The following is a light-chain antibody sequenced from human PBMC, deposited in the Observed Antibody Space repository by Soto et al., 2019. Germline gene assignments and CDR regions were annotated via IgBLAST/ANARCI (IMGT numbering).Light chain of an antibody. Sequence: DIVLTQSPAPLSLSPGERATLYCGASQRVSGGFLSWYQKKPGLAPMLIFYDTSFRASGIPDRCSGSGSGTYLPLTISRLAPEDFAVYCCQQYGSSPTFGQGTKVEIK. CDR1: QRVSGGF. J-gene: IGKJ1*01. CDR2: DTS. CDR3: QQYGSSPT. V-gene: IGKV3D-20*01.